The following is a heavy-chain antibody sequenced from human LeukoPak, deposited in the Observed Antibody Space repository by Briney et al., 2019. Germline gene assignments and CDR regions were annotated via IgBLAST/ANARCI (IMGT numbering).Heavy chain of an antibody. Sequence: SVKVSCKASGGTFSSYAISWVRQAPGQGREWMGRIIPIFGTANYAQKFQGRITITTDESTSTAYMELSSLRSEDTAVYYCARDRGIAVRIVFDIWGQGTMVTVSS. CDR3: ARDRGIAVRIVFDI. D-gene: IGHD6-19*01. V-gene: IGHV1-69*05. J-gene: IGHJ3*02. CDR1: GGTFSSYA. CDR2: IIPIFGTA.